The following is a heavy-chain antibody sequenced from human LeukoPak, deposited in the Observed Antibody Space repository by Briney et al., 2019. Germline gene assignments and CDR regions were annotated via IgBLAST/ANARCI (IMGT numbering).Heavy chain of an antibody. CDR2: MHKYGSIT. J-gene: IGHJ4*02. CDR1: GFTFSNYW. Sequence: PGGSLRLSCAVAGFTFSNYWMHWVRQAPGQGLVWVSRMHKYGSITSCADCVEDRFYISRDNAKSTLYLQMDSLSCEDTAVYYCASGRAAVGWDFLCWRRGTLVSVRS. CDR3: ASGRAAVGWDFLC. V-gene: IGHV3-74*01. D-gene: IGHD1-26*01.